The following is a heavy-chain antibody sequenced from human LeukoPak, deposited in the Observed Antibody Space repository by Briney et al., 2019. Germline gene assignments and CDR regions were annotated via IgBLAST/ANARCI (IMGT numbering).Heavy chain of an antibody. CDR1: GYSFTSYW. D-gene: IGHD3-22*01. CDR2: IYPGDSDT. V-gene: IGHV5-51*01. CDR3: ASAALYYDSSHDAFDI. J-gene: IGHJ3*02. Sequence: GESLKISCKGSGYSFTSYWIGWVRQMPGKGLEWMGIIYPGDSDTRYSPSFQGQVTISADKSISTAYLQWSSLKASDTAMYYCASAALYYDSSHDAFDIWGQGTMVTVSS.